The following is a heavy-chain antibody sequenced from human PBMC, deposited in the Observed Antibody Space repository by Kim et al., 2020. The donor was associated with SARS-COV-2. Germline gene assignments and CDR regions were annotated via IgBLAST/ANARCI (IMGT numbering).Heavy chain of an antibody. J-gene: IGHJ4*02. Sequence: SVYNEDSVECRFTISRDNAKNSLYLQMNSLRADDTAVYYCARIYDGGDYWGQGTLVTVSS. CDR3: ARIYDGGDY. D-gene: IGHD5-12*01. V-gene: IGHV3-11*01. CDR2: SV.